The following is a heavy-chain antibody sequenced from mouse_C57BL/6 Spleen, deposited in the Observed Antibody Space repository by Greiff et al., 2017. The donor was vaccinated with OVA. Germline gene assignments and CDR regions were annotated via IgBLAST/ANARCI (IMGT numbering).Heavy chain of an antibody. J-gene: IGHJ2*01. CDR2: IDPENGDT. V-gene: IGHV14-4*01. CDR3: ARSGGYYVGPYFDY. D-gene: IGHD2-3*01. Sequence: VQLQQSGAELVRPGASVKLSCTASGFNIKDDYMHWVKQRPEQGLEWIGWIDPENGDTEYASKFQGKATITADTSSNTAYLQLSSLTSEDSAVYYCARSGGYYVGPYFDYWGQGTTLTVSS. CDR1: GFNIKDDY.